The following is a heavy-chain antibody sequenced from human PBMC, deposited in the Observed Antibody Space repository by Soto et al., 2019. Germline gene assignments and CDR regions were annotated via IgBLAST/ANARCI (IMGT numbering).Heavy chain of an antibody. CDR1: GYTFTGYY. J-gene: IGHJ6*02. D-gene: IGHD5-12*01. CDR3: ARDRGSRTKNIYYYYYGMDV. CDR2: VNPNSGGT. V-gene: IGHV1-2*02. Sequence: ASVKVSCKASGYTFTGYYMHWVRQAPGQGLEWMGWVNPNSGGTNYAQKFQGRVTMTRDTSISTAYMELSRLRSDDTAAYYCARDRGSRTKNIYYYYYGMDVWGQGTTVTVSS.